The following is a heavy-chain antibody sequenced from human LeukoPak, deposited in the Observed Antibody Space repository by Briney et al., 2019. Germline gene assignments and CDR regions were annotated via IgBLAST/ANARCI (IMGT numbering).Heavy chain of an antibody. CDR3: ARALHIAVPYFDY. CDR1: GGSISSSSYY. CDR2: IYYSGST. V-gene: IGHV4-39*01. D-gene: IGHD6-19*01. Sequence: TSETLSLTCTVSGGSISSSSYYWGWIRQPPGKGLEWIGSIYYSGSTYYNPSLKSRVTISVDTSKNQFSLKLSSVTAADTAVYYCARALHIAVPYFDYWGQGTLVTVSS. J-gene: IGHJ4*02.